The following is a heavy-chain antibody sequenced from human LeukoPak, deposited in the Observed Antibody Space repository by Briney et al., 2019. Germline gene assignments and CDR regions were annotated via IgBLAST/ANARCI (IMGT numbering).Heavy chain of an antibody. V-gene: IGHV3-23*01. CDR1: GFTFDDYG. D-gene: IGHD3-16*02. CDR3: AKAGLRDYVWGSYRYSYFDY. Sequence: PGGSLRLSCAASGFTFDDYGMSWVRQAPGKGLEWVSAISGSGGSTYYADSVKGRFTISRDNSKNTLYLQMNSLRAEDTAVYYCAKAGLRDYVWGSYRYSYFDYWGQGTLVTVSS. CDR2: ISGSGGST. J-gene: IGHJ4*02.